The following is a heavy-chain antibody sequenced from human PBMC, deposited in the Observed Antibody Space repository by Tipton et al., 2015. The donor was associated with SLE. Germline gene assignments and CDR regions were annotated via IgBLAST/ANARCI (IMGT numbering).Heavy chain of an antibody. J-gene: IGHJ6*03. CDR2: ISSHSPDT. D-gene: IGHD1-1*01. CDR1: GFNFDIYI. V-gene: IGHV3-21*01. Sequence: SLRLSCAASGFNFDIYIMHWVRQAPGKGLEWVSSISSHSPDTFYADSVKGRFTISRDNAKNSLFLQMNSLRVEDTAVYYCARVPGLERSYYYNYYMDVWGKGTTVTVSS. CDR3: ARVPGLERSYYYNYYMDV.